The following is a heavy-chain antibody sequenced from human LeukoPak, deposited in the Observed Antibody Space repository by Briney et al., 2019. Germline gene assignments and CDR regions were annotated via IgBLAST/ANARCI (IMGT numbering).Heavy chain of an antibody. Sequence: PGGSLRLSSAASGFTVSSNYMSWVRQAPGKGLEWVSVIYSGGSTYYADSVKGRFTISRDNSKNTLYLQMNSLRAEDTAVYYCARDGTSDNYYYYYGMDVWGQGTTVTVSS. V-gene: IGHV3-66*01. D-gene: IGHD2-2*01. J-gene: IGHJ6*02. CDR3: ARDGTSDNYYYYYGMDV. CDR2: IYSGGST. CDR1: GFTVSSNY.